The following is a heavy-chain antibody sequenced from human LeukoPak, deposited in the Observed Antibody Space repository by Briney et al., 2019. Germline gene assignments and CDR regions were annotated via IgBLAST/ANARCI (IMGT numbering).Heavy chain of an antibody. D-gene: IGHD2-21*02. CDR2: IVVGSGNT. CDR3: AGSCGDCYQSYDAFDI. J-gene: IGHJ3*02. Sequence: TSGKVSCKASGFTFTSSAMQWVRQARGQRLEWIGRIVVGSGNTNYAQKLQERVTITRDMSTSTAYMELSSLRSEDTAVYYCAGSCGDCYQSYDAFDIWGQGTMVTVSS. V-gene: IGHV1-58*02. CDR1: GFTFTSSA.